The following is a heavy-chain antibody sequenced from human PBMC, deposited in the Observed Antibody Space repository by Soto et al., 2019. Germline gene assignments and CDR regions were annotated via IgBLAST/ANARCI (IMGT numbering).Heavy chain of an antibody. Sequence: QVQLVESGGGVVQPGRSLRLSCAASGFTFSSYGMHWVRQAPGKGLEWVAVISYDGSNKYYADSVKGRFTISRDNSKNTPYLQMNSLRAEDTAVYYCAKTDRPYYYYYGMDVWGQGTTVTVSS. CDR2: ISYDGSNK. CDR1: GFTFSSYG. CDR3: AKTDRPYYYYYGMDV. V-gene: IGHV3-30*18. J-gene: IGHJ6*02.